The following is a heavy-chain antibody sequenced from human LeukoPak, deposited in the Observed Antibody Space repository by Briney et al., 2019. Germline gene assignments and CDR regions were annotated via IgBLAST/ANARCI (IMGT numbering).Heavy chain of an antibody. CDR1: GFTVSSNY. V-gene: IGHV3-53*01. Sequence: GGSLRLSCAASGFTVSSNYMTWVRQAPGKGLEWVSVIYSGGSTYYADSVNGRFTISRDDSNNTLYLQMNSLRAEDTAVYYCANDLTYYYDSSGYSLGYWGQGTLVTVSS. CDR3: ANDLTYYYDSSGYSLGY. CDR2: IYSGGST. D-gene: IGHD3-22*01. J-gene: IGHJ4*02.